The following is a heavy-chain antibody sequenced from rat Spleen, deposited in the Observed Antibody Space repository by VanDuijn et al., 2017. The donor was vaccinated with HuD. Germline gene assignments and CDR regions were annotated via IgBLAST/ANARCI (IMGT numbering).Heavy chain of an antibody. CDR2: ISYDGSST. J-gene: IGHJ2*01. CDR1: GFTFSDYY. CDR3: ARQLTGRFAY. Sequence: EVQLVESDGGLVQPGGSQKLSCAASGFTFSDYYMAWVRQAPTKGLEWVATISYDGSSTYYRDSVKGRFTISRDNAKSTLYLQMDSLRSEDTATYYCARQLTGRFAYWGQGVMVTVSS. V-gene: IGHV5-29*01. D-gene: IGHD5-1*01.